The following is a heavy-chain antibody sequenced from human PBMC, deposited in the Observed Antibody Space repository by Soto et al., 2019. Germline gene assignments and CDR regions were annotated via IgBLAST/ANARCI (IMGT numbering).Heavy chain of an antibody. CDR1: GYTFASYA. V-gene: IGHV1-3*01. Sequence: ALVKVSCKASGYTFASYAMHWVRQAPGQRLEWMGWINAGNGNTKYSQKFQGRVTITRDTSASTAYMELSSLRSEDTAVYYCARGSGFWSGVFDYWGQGTLVTVSS. CDR3: ARGSGFWSGVFDY. D-gene: IGHD3-3*01. CDR2: INAGNGNT. J-gene: IGHJ4*02.